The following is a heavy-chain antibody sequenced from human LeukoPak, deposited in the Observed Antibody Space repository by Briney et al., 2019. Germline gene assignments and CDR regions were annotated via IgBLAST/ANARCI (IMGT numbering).Heavy chain of an antibody. V-gene: IGHV4-59*01. CDR1: GDSISIYY. D-gene: IGHD3-9*01. CDR3: ARGGFELRYFDWLPPFDY. J-gene: IGHJ4*02. CDR2: IHNSGHT. Sequence: PSETLSLTCTVSGDSISIYYWSWLRQPPGKGLEWIAYIHNSGHTNSNPSLKSRVTISIDTSKSQFSLKLSSVTAADTAVYYCARGGFELRYFDWLPPFDYWGQGTLVTVSS.